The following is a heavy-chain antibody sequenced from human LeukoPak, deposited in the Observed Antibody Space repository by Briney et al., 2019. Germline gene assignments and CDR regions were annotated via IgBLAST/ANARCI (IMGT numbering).Heavy chain of an antibody. Sequence: PGGSLRLSCAASGFTFSDYYMSWIRQAPGKGLEWVSYISSSGSTIYYAGSVKGRFTISRDNAKNSLYLQMNSLRAEDTAVYYCARDQRAGPSTDFDYWGQGTLVTVSS. V-gene: IGHV3-11*01. CDR2: ISSSGSTI. J-gene: IGHJ4*02. CDR3: ARDQRAGPSTDFDY. CDR1: GFTFSDYY.